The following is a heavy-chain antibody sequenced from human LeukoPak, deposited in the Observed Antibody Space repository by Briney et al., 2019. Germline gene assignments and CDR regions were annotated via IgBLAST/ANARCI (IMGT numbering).Heavy chain of an antibody. Sequence: DSVKVSCKASGYTFTGYYMHWVRQAPGQGLEWMGWINPNSGGTNYAQKFQGRVTMTRDTSVSTAYMELSRLRSDDTAVYYCARDMTISFVVVPAAIGYWGQGTLVTVSS. CDR3: ARDMTISFVVVPAAIGY. D-gene: IGHD2-2*02. CDR1: GYTFTGYY. J-gene: IGHJ4*02. V-gene: IGHV1-2*02. CDR2: INPNSGGT.